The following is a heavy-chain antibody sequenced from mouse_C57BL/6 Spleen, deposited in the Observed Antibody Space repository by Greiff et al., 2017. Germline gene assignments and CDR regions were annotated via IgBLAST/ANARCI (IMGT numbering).Heavy chain of an antibody. Sequence: EVKVVESGGGLVKPGGSLKLSCAASGFTFSSYTMSWVRQTPEKRLAWVATISGGGGNTYYPDSVKGRFTISRDNAKNTLYLQMSSLRSEDTALYYCARLITTVVRYYFDYWGQGTTLTVSS. V-gene: IGHV5-9*01. J-gene: IGHJ2*01. CDR1: GFTFSSYT. CDR3: ARLITTVVRYYFDY. CDR2: ISGGGGNT. D-gene: IGHD1-1*01.